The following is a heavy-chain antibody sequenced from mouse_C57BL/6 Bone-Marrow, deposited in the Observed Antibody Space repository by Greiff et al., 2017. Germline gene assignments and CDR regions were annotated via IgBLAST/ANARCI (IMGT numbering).Heavy chain of an antibody. Sequence: QVQLQQPGAELVRPGTSVQLSCKASGYTFTSYWMHWVKQRPGQGLEWIGVIDPSDSYTNYNQKFKGKATLTVDTSSSTAYMQLSRLTSEDSAVYYCARGGNYYGRGGNDWGQGTTLTVSS. CDR1: GYTFTSYW. V-gene: IGHV1-59*01. CDR2: IDPSDSYT. CDR3: ARGGNYYGRGGND. D-gene: IGHD1-1*01. J-gene: IGHJ2*01.